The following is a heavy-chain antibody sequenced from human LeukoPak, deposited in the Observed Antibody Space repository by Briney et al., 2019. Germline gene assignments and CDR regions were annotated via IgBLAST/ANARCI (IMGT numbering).Heavy chain of an antibody. V-gene: IGHV4-31*03. CDR2: TYYSGST. CDR3: ARGAGCYDYGDPLDY. D-gene: IGHD4-17*01. J-gene: IGHJ4*02. CDR1: GGSISSGGYY. Sequence: SETLSLTCTVSGGSISSGGYYWSWIRQHPGKGLEWIGYTYYSGSTYYNPSLKSRVTISVDTSKNQFSLKLSSVTAADTAVYYCARGAGCYDYGDPLDYWGQGTLVTVSS.